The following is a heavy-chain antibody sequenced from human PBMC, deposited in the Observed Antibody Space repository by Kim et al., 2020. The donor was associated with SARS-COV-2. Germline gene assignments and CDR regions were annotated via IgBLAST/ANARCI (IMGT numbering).Heavy chain of an antibody. CDR1: GGTFSSYA. D-gene: IGHD3-22*01. Sequence: SVKVSCKASGGTFSSYAISWVRQAPGQGLEWMGGIIPIFGTANYAQKFQGRVTITADESTSTAYMELSSLRSEDTAVYYCARENDSSGYYGRFAPANRHYYYYYGMDVWGQETTFTVSS. CDR2: IIPIFGTA. J-gene: IGHJ6*02. CDR3: ARENDSSGYYGRFAPANRHYYYYYGMDV. V-gene: IGHV1-69*13.